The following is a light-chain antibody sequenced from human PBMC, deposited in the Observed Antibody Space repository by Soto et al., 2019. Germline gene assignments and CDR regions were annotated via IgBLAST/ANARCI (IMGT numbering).Light chain of an antibody. CDR3: CSYAGGSTLV. CDR2: EVS. J-gene: IGLJ3*02. Sequence: QSVLTQPASVSGSPGQSITISCTGTSSDVGCYDLVSWYQHHPGKGPKFMIYEVSKRPSGVSNSFSGSKAGNTASRTISGRQAEDEADYYCCSYAGGSTLVFGGGTKVTVL. CDR1: SSDVGCYDL. V-gene: IGLV2-23*02.